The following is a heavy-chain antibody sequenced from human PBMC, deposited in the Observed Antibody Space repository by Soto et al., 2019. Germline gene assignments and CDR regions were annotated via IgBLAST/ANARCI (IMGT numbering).Heavy chain of an antibody. J-gene: IGHJ5*02. CDR3: ARSIGDIVVVPSVKNWFDP. D-gene: IGHD2-2*01. Sequence: LETLSLTCTFSDVSISGYYWRLMRQSPGKGLEWVGYISYSGTTNYNPSLKSRVTISLDTSKNQFSLKWSSVTAADTAVYYCARSIGDIVVVPSVKNWFDPWGRGTLVTVSS. CDR2: ISYSGTT. V-gene: IGHV4-59*08. CDR1: DVSISGYY.